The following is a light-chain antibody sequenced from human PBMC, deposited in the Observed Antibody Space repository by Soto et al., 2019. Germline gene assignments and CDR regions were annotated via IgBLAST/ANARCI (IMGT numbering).Light chain of an antibody. CDR1: SSKIGAGYD. Sequence: QSVLTQPPSVSGAPGQRVTISCTGSSSKIGAGYDVHWYQQLPGTAPKLLIYGNSNRPSGVPDRFSGSKTGTSASLAITGLQAEDEADDYCQSYDSSLSGWVFGGGTQLTVL. CDR3: QSYDSSLSGWV. CDR2: GNS. J-gene: IGLJ7*01. V-gene: IGLV1-40*01.